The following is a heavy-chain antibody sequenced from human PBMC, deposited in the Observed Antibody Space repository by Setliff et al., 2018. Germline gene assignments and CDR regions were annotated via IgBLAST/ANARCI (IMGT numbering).Heavy chain of an antibody. J-gene: IGHJ4*02. CDR3: ARIDYGGNSVYFDY. D-gene: IGHD4-17*01. V-gene: IGHV1-18*01. CDR1: GGTFSSYA. Sequence: ASVKVSCKASGGTFSSYAISWVRQAPGQGLEWLGWISAYNGNTHYAQKFQGRVTMTTDTSTNTAYMELRSLRSDDTAMYYCARIDYGGNSVYFDYWGQGTLVTVSS. CDR2: ISAYNGNT.